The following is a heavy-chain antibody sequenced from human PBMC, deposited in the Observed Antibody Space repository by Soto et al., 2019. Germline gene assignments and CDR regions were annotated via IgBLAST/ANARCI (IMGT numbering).Heavy chain of an antibody. V-gene: IGHV3-21*01. Sequence: PGGSLRLSCAASGFTFSSYSVNWVRQAPGKGLEWVSSISSSSSYIYYADSVKGRFTISRDNAKNSLYLQMNSLRAEDTAVYYCARGGQLLLYDAFDIWGQGTMVTVSS. CDR2: ISSSSSYI. D-gene: IGHD2-15*01. J-gene: IGHJ3*02. CDR1: GFTFSSYS. CDR3: ARGGQLLLYDAFDI.